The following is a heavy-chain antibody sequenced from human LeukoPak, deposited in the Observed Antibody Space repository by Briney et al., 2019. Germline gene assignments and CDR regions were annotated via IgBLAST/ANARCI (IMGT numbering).Heavy chain of an antibody. J-gene: IGHJ3*02. V-gene: IGHV4-61*02. D-gene: IGHD1-1*01. CDR1: SGSISSDSYY. Sequence: SSETLSLTCTVSSGSISSDSYYWSWIRQPAGKGLEWIGRIYNSGTTNYYSSLKSRVTISIDTSKNQFSLKLSSVTAADTAVYYCAAPAGMTAFDIWGQGTMVTVSS. CDR3: AAPAGMTAFDI. CDR2: IYNSGTT.